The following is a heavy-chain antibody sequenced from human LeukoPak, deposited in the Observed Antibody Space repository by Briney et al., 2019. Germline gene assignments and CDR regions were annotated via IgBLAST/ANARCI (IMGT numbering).Heavy chain of an antibody. CDR1: GFTFSNYA. CDR2: ISGSGGST. CDR3: AKASYMDV. Sequence: QSGGSLRLSCAASGFTFSNYAMSWVRQAPGTGMEWVSGISGSGGSTYYADSVKGRFTISRDNSKNTLYLQMNSLRAEDTGVYYCAKASYMDVWGKGTTVTVSS. J-gene: IGHJ6*03. V-gene: IGHV3-23*01.